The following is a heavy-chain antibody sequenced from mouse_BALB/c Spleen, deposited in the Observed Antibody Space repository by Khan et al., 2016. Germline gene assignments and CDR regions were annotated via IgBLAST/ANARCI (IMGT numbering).Heavy chain of an antibody. V-gene: IGHV3-8*02. J-gene: IGHJ2*02. Sequence: EVQLQESGPSLVKPSQTLSLTCSVTGDSITSGYWNWIRKFPGNKLEYMGYINYSGSTYYNPSLKSRISITRDTSTNQYYLQLNSVTTEDTATDYCASYDSSGSIFDYWGQGTSLTVSS. CDR2: INYSGST. D-gene: IGHD3-2*01. CDR3: ASYDSSGSIFDY. CDR1: GDSITSGY.